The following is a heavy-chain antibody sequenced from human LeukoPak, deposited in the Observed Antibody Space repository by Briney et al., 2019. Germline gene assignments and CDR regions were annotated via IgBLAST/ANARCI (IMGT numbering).Heavy chain of an antibody. CDR3: AREQRYGSGSYYSVY. Sequence: SETLSLTCTVSGGSISSYYWSWIRQPAGKGLEWIGRIYTSGSTNYNPSLKSRVTMSVDTSKNQFSLKLSSVTAADTAVYYCAREQRYGSGSYYSVYWGQGTLVNVSS. J-gene: IGHJ4*02. V-gene: IGHV4-4*07. CDR1: GGSISSYY. CDR2: IYTSGST. D-gene: IGHD3-10*01.